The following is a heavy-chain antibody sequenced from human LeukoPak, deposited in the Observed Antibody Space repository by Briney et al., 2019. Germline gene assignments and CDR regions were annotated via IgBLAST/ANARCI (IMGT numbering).Heavy chain of an antibody. D-gene: IGHD6-19*01. V-gene: IGHV3-53*01. CDR1: GFTVISHY. Sequence: PGGSLRLSCAVSGFTVISHYMSWVRQAPGKGLEWVSVIYTGGNTYYADSVKGRFTISRDNSKNTLYLQMNSLRAEDTAVYYCAKGWTGYSSGWAESWGQGTLVTVSS. CDR2: IYTGGNT. J-gene: IGHJ4*02. CDR3: AKGWTGYSSGWAES.